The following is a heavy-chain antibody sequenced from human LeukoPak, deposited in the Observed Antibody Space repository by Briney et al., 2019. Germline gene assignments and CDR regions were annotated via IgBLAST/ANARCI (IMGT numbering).Heavy chain of an antibody. Sequence: GASVKVSCKASGYTFTGYYMHWVRQAPGQGLEWMGWINPNSGSTNYAQKFQGRVTMTRDTSISTAYMELSRLRSDDTAVYYCARDFRLAAAAPDAFDIWGQGTMVTVSS. J-gene: IGHJ3*02. D-gene: IGHD6-13*01. V-gene: IGHV1-2*02. CDR1: GYTFTGYY. CDR3: ARDFRLAAAAPDAFDI. CDR2: INPNSGST.